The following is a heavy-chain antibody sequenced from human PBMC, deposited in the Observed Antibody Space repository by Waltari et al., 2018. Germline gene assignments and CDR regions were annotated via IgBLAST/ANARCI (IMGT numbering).Heavy chain of an antibody. V-gene: IGHV4-34*01. D-gene: IGHD2-21*01. CDR3: TRRRVMSIYFDP. Sequence: QVQLQQWGAGLLRPSETLSLTCAVYGESFSGNCWTWIRQPPGKGLEWIGESNHSGSTKYNPSLKSRVTISVDKSKNQFSLKLNSVTAADTAVYYCTRRRVMSIYFDPWGQGTLVTVSS. CDR2: SNHSGST. CDR1: GESFSGNC. J-gene: IGHJ5*02.